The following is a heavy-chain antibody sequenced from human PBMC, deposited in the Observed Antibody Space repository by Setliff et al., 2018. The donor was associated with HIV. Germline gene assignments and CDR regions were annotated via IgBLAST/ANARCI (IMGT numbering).Heavy chain of an antibody. V-gene: IGHV5-10-1*01. Sequence: GESLKISCKGSGYSFTSYWISWVRQMPGKGLEWMGRIDPSNSNTNYSPSFQGHVTISADKSISTAYLQWSSLKASDTAMYYYARGFYGDYYFDYWGQGTLVTVSS. J-gene: IGHJ4*02. D-gene: IGHD4-17*01. CDR3: ARGFYGDYYFDY. CDR1: GYSFTSYW. CDR2: IDPSNSNT.